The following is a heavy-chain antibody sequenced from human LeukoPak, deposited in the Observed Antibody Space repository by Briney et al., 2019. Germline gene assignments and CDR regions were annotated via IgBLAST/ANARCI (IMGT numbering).Heavy chain of an antibody. CDR2: ITSSSNYI. D-gene: IGHD3-3*01. CDR3: ARTTIFGVAEWDY. J-gene: IGHJ4*02. CDR1: GCSFDSYS. V-gene: IGHV3-21*01. Sequence: GGSLRLSCAAAGCSFDSYSMNWVRQAPGKGLEWVSTITSSSNYIYYADSVKGRFTISRDNAGNSLYLQMNSLRAEDTAFYFCARTTIFGVAEWDYWGQGTLVTVSS.